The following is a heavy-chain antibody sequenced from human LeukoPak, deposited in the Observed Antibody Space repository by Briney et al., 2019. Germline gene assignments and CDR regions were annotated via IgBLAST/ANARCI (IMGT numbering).Heavy chain of an antibody. CDR2: INHSGST. J-gene: IGHJ4*02. CDR3: ARDIEGLVQSGDY. CDR1: GGSFSGYY. Sequence: KSSETLSLTCAVYGGSFSGYYWSWIRQPPGKGLEWIGEINHSGSTNYNPSLKSRVTISVDTSKNQFSLKLSSVTAADTAVYYCARDIEGLVQSGDYWAREPWSPSPQ. V-gene: IGHV4-34*01. D-gene: IGHD6-19*01.